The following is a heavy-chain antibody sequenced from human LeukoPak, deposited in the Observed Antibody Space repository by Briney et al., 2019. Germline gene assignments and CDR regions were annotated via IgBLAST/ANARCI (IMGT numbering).Heavy chain of an antibody. D-gene: IGHD4-17*01. J-gene: IGHJ4*02. CDR3: AKDITVTLGGPDY. CDR2: ISGSGGST. Sequence: PGGSLRLSCAASGFTFSSYAMSWVRQAPGKGLEWISAISGSGGSTYYADSVKGRFTISRDNSKNTLYLQMNSLRAEDTAVYYCAKDITVTLGGPDYWGQGTLVTVSS. CDR1: GFTFSSYA. V-gene: IGHV3-23*01.